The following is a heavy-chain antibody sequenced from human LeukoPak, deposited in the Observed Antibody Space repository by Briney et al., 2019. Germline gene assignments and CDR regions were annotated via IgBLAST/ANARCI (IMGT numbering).Heavy chain of an antibody. D-gene: IGHD1-7*01. CDR1: GVTFSSYV. CDR2: ISGSGGGT. V-gene: IGHV3-23*01. CDR3: AKDRHNWNSGVGDY. Sequence: GGSLRLSCEASGVTFSSYVMSWVRQAPGKGPEWVSGISGSGGGTYYADSVKGRFTISRDNSKNTLYLQMNSLRAEDTAVYYCAKDRHNWNSGVGDYWGQGTLVTVSS. J-gene: IGHJ4*02.